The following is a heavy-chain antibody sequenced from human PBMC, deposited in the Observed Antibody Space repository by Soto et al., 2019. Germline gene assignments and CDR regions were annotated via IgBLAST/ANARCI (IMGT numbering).Heavy chain of an antibody. Sequence: QVQLVESGGGVVQPGRSLRLSCAASGFTFSSYAMHWVRQAPGKGLEWVAVISYDGSNKYYADSVKGRFTISRDNSKNTLYLQMNSLTAEDTAVSYCARVRIAVAVTYSFDYWGQGTLVTVSS. J-gene: IGHJ4*02. CDR1: GFTFSSYA. CDR3: ARVRIAVAVTYSFDY. D-gene: IGHD6-19*01. CDR2: ISYDGSNK. V-gene: IGHV3-30-3*01.